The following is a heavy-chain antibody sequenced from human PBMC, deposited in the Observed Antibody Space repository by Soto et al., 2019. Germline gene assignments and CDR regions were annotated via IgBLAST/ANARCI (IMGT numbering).Heavy chain of an antibody. CDR3: AKDRLAVADPPSPGNYYGMDV. Sequence: EVQLLESGGGLVQPGGSLRLSCAASGFTFSSYAMSWVRQAPGKGLEWVSAISGSGGSTYYADSVKGRFTISSDNSKNTLYLQMNSLRAEDTAVYYCAKDRLAVADPPSPGNYYGMDVWGQGTTVTVSS. D-gene: IGHD6-19*01. V-gene: IGHV3-23*01. CDR1: GFTFSSYA. CDR2: ISGSGGST. J-gene: IGHJ6*02.